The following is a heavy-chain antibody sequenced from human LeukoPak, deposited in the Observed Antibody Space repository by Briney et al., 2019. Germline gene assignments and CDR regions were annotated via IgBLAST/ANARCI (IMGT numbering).Heavy chain of an antibody. V-gene: IGHV3-48*03. D-gene: IGHD3-10*01. J-gene: IGHJ4*02. CDR2: ISSSGSII. CDR3: VRVGGRSSIGGDC. Sequence: GGSLRLSCAASGFTFSSYEMNWVRQAPGKGLEWLAYISSSGSIIYYADSVKGRFTISRDNAKNTLYLQMNSLRAEDTAVYHCVRVGGRSSIGGDCWGQGTLVTVSS. CDR1: GFTFSSYE.